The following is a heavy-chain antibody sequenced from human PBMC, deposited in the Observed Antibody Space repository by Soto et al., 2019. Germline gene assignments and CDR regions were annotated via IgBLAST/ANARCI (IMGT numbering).Heavy chain of an antibody. CDR2: IWYDGSNK. J-gene: IGHJ6*02. Sequence: WGSLRLSCAASEFIFISYGIHFFRHSPFKGLEWVALIWYDGSNKEYGDSVKGRFTISRDNSKNTLYLQINSLTAEDTAVYYCARDQYSNSIYYYGMDVWGQGTTVTVSS. CDR1: EFIFISYG. CDR3: ARDQYSNSIYYYGMDV. V-gene: IGHV3-33*01. D-gene: IGHD4-4*01.